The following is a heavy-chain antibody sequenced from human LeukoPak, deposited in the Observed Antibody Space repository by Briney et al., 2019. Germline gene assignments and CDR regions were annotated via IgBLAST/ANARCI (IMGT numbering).Heavy chain of an antibody. CDR1: GGSMNQYY. J-gene: IGHJ5*02. CDR3: AREARSGYEGFWSDP. Sequence: ASETLSLTCTVSGGSMNQYYWSWIRQPAGKGLEWIGRIYSTGTTYYKPSLKSRVTMSVDTSHNQFFLKLNSVTAADTAVYYCAREARSGYEGFWSDPWGQGLLVTVSS. V-gene: IGHV4-4*07. D-gene: IGHD5-12*01. CDR2: IYSTGTT.